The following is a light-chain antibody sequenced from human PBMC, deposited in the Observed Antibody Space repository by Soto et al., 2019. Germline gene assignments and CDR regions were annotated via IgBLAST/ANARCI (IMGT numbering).Light chain of an antibody. CDR3: QQRGNWPLT. Sequence: EIVMTQSPATLSVSPGERATLSCRASQSVSSYLAWYQQKPGQAPRLLIYDASNRATGIPARFSGSGSGTDFTLTISSLEPEDFAVYYCQQRGNWPLTFGQGTKVDIK. CDR2: DAS. CDR1: QSVSSY. V-gene: IGKV3-11*01. J-gene: IGKJ1*01.